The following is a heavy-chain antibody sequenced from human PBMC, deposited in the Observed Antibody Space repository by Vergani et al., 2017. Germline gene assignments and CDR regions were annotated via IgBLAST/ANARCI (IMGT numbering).Heavy chain of an antibody. J-gene: IGHJ5*01. V-gene: IGHV1-69*08. CDR2: IIPILGIA. D-gene: IGHD2-2*01. CDR1: GGTFSCYT. Sequence: QVQLVQSGAEVKKPGSSVKVSCKASGGTFSCYTISGVRQAPGQGLEWMGRIIPILGIANYAQKFQGRVTITADKSTSTAYMELSSLRSEDTAVYYCARDGGPVVPAASWFDSWGQGTLVTVSS. CDR3: ARDGGPVVPAASWFDS.